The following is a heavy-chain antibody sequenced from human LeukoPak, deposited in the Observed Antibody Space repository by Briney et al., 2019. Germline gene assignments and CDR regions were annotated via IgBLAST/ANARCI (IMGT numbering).Heavy chain of an antibody. V-gene: IGHV3-23*01. CDR1: GFTFSSYA. CDR3: AKLSGAVAGAGPAGGAFDI. Sequence: GGSLRLSCAASGFTFSSYAMSWVRQAPGKGLEWVSIISGSGGSTYNADSVKGRFTISRDNSKNTLYLQMNSLRAEDTAVYYCAKLSGAVAGAGPAGGAFDIWGQGTMVTVSS. J-gene: IGHJ3*02. CDR2: ISGSGGST. D-gene: IGHD6-19*01.